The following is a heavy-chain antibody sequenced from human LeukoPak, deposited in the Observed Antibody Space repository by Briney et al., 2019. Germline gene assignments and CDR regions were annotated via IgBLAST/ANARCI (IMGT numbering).Heavy chain of an antibody. D-gene: IGHD3-10*01. V-gene: IGHV1-8*03. J-gene: IGHJ6*03. CDR2: MNPNSGNA. Sequence: ASVKVSCKASGYTFTSYDINWVRQATGQGLEWMGWMNPNSGNAGYAQKFQGRVTITRNTSISTTYMELSSLRSEDTAVYYCARSHNYHGSEMEGFHYYHYMDVWGKGTTVTVSS. CDR1: GYTFTSYD. CDR3: ARSHNYHGSEMEGFHYYHYMDV.